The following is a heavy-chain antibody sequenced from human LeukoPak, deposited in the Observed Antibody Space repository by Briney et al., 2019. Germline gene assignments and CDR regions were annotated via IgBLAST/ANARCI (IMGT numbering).Heavy chain of an antibody. CDR3: ARDYYDSSGYRYFDY. Sequence: SETLSLTCTVPGGSISSYYWSWIRQPAGKGLEWIGRIYTSGSTNYNPSLKSRVTMSVDTSKNQFSLKLSSVTAADTAVYYCARDYYDSSGYRYFDYWGQGTLVTVSS. V-gene: IGHV4-4*07. CDR1: GGSISSYY. J-gene: IGHJ4*02. CDR2: IYTSGST. D-gene: IGHD3-22*01.